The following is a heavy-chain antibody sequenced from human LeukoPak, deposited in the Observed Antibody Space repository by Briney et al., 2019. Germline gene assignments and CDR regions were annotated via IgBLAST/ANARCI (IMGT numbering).Heavy chain of an antibody. D-gene: IGHD5-12*01. V-gene: IGHV4-39*07. CDR2: IHYSGST. CDR1: GGSISSSSYY. CDR3: ARGMAAAYDYNWFDP. J-gene: IGHJ5*02. Sequence: SETLSLTCTVSGGSISSSSYYWGWIRQPPGKGLEWIGSIHYSGSTNYNPSLKSRVTMAVDTSTNQFSLKLDSVTAADTAVYFCARGMAAAYDYNWFDPWGPGILVTVSS.